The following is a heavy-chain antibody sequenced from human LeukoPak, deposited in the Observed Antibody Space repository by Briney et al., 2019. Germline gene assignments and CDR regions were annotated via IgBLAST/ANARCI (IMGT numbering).Heavy chain of an antibody. CDR3: AVSSNWGDWFDP. V-gene: IGHV5-51*01. CDR1: GYTFTGYW. D-gene: IGHD7-27*01. CDR2: IYPGDSDI. Sequence: GESLKIPCKGSGYTFTGYWIGWVRQMPGKGLEWMGIIYPGDSDIRYSPSFQGQVTISADKSISTAYLQWSSLKASDTAMYYCAVSSNWGDWFDPWGQGTLVTVSS. J-gene: IGHJ5*02.